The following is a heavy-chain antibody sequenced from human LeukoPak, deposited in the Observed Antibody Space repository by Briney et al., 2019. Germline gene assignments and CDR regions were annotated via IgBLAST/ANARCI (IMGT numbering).Heavy chain of an antibody. CDR3: ARGVNWIDP. D-gene: IGHD6-13*01. J-gene: IGHJ5*02. CDR1: GGSISSGGYS. CDR2: IYHSGST. Sequence: SQTLSLTCAVSGGSISSGGYSWSWLRQPPGKGLEWIGYIYHSGSTYYNPSLKSRVTISVDRSKNQFSLKLSSVTAADTAVYYCARGVNWIDPWGQGTLVTVSS. V-gene: IGHV4-30-2*01.